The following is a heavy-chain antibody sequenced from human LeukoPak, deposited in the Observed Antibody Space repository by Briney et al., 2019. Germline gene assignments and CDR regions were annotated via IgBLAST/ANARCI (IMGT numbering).Heavy chain of an antibody. Sequence: KSSETLSLTCAVYGGSFSGYYWSWIRQPPGKGLEWIGEINQSGSTNYNPSLKSRVTISVDTSKNQFSLKLSSVTAADTAVYYCARERAYYDFWSGSTDYWGQGTLVTVSS. V-gene: IGHV4-34*01. CDR2: INQSGST. CDR3: ARERAYYDFWSGSTDY. CDR1: GGSFSGYY. D-gene: IGHD3-3*01. J-gene: IGHJ4*02.